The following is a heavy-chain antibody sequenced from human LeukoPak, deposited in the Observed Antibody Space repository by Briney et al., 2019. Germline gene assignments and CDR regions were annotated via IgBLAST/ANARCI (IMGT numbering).Heavy chain of an antibody. J-gene: IGHJ4*02. CDR1: GYSFTSYW. D-gene: IGHD3-10*01. Sequence: GESLKISCKGSGYSFTSYWIGWVRQMPGKGLEWMGIIYPGDSDTRYSPSFQGQVTISADKSISTAYLQWSSLKASDTAMYYCARQARSPFGESFKYYFDYWGQGTLVTVSA. CDR3: ARQARSPFGESFKYYFDY. V-gene: IGHV5-51*01. CDR2: IYPGDSDT.